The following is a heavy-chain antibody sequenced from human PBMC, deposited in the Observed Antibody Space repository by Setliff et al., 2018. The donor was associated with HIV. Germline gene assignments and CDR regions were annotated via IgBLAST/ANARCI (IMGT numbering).Heavy chain of an antibody. CDR2: IFYSGTA. Sequence: SETLSLTCTVSGGSISSSRYSWGWIRQPPGKGLEWIGTIFYSGTADYNPSLKSRVTISIDTSKNQFSLRLRSVTAADTALYYCARLGRAIDRGGYSLRFDYWGQGTLVTVSS. V-gene: IGHV4-39*07. J-gene: IGHJ4*02. D-gene: IGHD3-22*01. CDR1: GGSISSSRYS. CDR3: ARLGRAIDRGGYSLRFDY.